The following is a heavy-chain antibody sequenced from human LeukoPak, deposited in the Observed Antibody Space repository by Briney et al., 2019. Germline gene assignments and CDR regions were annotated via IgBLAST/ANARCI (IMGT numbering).Heavy chain of an antibody. CDR1: GFTFSSYE. Sequence: PGGSLRLSCAASGFTFSSYEMNWVRQAPGKGLEWVSYISSSGSTIYYADSVKGRFTISRDNAKNSLYLQMNSLRAEDTAVYYCARDRDPLWFGELLEFDYWGQGTLVTVSS. V-gene: IGHV3-48*03. J-gene: IGHJ4*02. D-gene: IGHD3-10*01. CDR2: ISSSGSTI. CDR3: ARDRDPLWFGELLEFDY.